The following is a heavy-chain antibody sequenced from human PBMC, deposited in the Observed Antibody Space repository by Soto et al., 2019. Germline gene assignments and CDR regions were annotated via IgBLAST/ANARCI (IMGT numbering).Heavy chain of an antibody. J-gene: IGHJ3*01. CDR3: ATLDTPFAFDV. CDR2: MYYSGNT. D-gene: IGHD5-18*01. Sequence: SETLSLTCTVSGGSISSYYWSWLRQPPGKGLEWIAYMYYSGNTNYNPSLKSRVTMAVDTSKRQFSLKLRSVTAADTAVYYCATLDTPFAFDVWGQGAMVT. CDR1: GGSISSYY. V-gene: IGHV4-59*01.